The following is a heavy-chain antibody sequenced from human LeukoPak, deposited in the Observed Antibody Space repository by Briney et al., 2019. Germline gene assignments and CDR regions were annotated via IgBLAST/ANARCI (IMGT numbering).Heavy chain of an antibody. CDR2: ISGSGGST. D-gene: IGHD2-15*01. Sequence: GGSLRLSCAASGFTFSSYAMSWVRQAPGKGLEWASAISGSGGSTYYADSVKGRFTISRDNSKNTLYLQMNSLRAEDTAVYYCAKGGACSGGSCYSPDDAFDIWGQGTMVTVSS. CDR3: AKGGACSGGSCYSPDDAFDI. CDR1: GFTFSSYA. V-gene: IGHV3-23*01. J-gene: IGHJ3*02.